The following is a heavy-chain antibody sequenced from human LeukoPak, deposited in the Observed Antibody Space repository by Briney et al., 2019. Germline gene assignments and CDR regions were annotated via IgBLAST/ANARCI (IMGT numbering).Heavy chain of an antibody. CDR2: ISGYSGNT. CDR3: ARGGLSSTRKTSFDY. J-gene: IGHJ4*02. D-gene: IGHD2-2*01. CDR1: GYSFTSYG. V-gene: IGHV1-18*01. Sequence: GTSVKVSCKASGYSFTSYGITWVRQAPGQGLEWMGWISGYSGNTNYAQKLQGRVTMTTDTSTSTAYMELRSLRSDDTAVYYCARGGLSSTRKTSFDYWGPRTLVTVSS.